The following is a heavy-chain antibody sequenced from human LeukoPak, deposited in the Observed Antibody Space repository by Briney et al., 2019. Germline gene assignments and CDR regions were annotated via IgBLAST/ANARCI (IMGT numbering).Heavy chain of an antibody. CDR1: GFTFSSYE. D-gene: IGHD1-26*01. V-gene: IGHV3-48*03. J-gene: IGHJ3*02. CDR3: AREGLTGGAFDI. CDR2: ISSSGSTM. Sequence: GGSLKLSCAASGFTFSSYEMHWVRQAPGKGLAWVSYISSSGSTMYYADSVKGRFTISRDNAKNSLYLQMNSLRAEDTAVYYCAREGLTGGAFDIWGQGTMVTVPS.